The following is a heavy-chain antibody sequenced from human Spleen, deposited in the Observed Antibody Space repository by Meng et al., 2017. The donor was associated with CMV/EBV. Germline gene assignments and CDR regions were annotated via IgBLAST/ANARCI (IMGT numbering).Heavy chain of an antibody. V-gene: IGHV3-20*04. CDR1: GFTFDDHG. J-gene: IGHJ4*02. CDR3: ARRPCSGGDCYSFDF. Sequence: GGSLRLSCAASGFTFDDHGMSWVRQAPGKGLEWVSGINWNGDSAVYGDSVKGRFTISRDNARNSLYLQMNSLRAEDTAFYYCARRPCSGGDCYSFDFWGQGILVTVSS. CDR2: INWNGDSA. D-gene: IGHD2-21*02.